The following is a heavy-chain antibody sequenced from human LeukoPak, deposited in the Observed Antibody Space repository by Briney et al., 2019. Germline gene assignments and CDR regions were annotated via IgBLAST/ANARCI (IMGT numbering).Heavy chain of an antibody. CDR1: GFTFSSYW. J-gene: IGHJ6*03. CDR3: ARGGIAVAGTRENYYYYYMDV. CDR2: IKQDGSEK. Sequence: GGSLRLSCAASGFTFSSYWMSWVRQAPGKGLEWVANIKQDGSEKYYVDSVKGRFTISRDNAKNPLYLQMNSLRAEDTAVYCCARGGIAVAGTRENYYYYYMDVWGKGTTVTVSS. D-gene: IGHD6-19*01. V-gene: IGHV3-7*01.